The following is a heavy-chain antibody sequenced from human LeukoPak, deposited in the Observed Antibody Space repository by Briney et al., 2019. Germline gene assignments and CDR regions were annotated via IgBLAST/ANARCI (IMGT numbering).Heavy chain of an antibody. CDR1: GGTFSSYA. J-gene: IGHJ6*02. V-gene: IGHV1-69*13. D-gene: IGHD6-19*01. CDR3: ARDLSPYSSGWYYYYGMDV. CDR2: IIPIFGTA. Sequence: ASVKVSCKASGGTFSSYAISWVRQAPGQGLEWMGGIIPIFGTANYAQKFQGRVTITADESTSTAYMELSSLRSEDTAVYYCARDLSPYSSGWYYYYGMDVWGQGTTVTVSS.